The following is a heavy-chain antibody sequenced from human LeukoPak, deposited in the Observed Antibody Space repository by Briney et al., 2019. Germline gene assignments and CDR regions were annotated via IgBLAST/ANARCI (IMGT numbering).Heavy chain of an antibody. Sequence: GGSLRLSCAASGFTFVTYAMHWVRQAPGKGLEWVAVIWYDGSNKYYADSVKGRFTISRDNSKNTLYLQMNSLRAEDTAVYYCARAYSGYDAGPFDYWGQGTLVTVSS. CDR1: GFTFVTYA. J-gene: IGHJ4*02. CDR2: IWYDGSNK. V-gene: IGHV3-33*08. D-gene: IGHD5-12*01. CDR3: ARAYSGYDAGPFDY.